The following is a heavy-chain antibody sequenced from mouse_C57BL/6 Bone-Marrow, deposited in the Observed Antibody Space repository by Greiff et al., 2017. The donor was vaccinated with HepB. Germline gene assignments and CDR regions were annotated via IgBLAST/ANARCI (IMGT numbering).Heavy chain of an antibody. J-gene: IGHJ1*03. D-gene: IGHD2-4*01. CDR2: IYPSDSET. Sequence: VQLQQPGAELVRPGSSVKLSCKASGYTFTSYWMDWVKQRPGQGLEWIGNIYPSDSETHYNQKFKDKATLTVDKSSSTAYMQLSSLTSEDSAVYYCARSYYDRYFDVWGTGTTVTVSS. V-gene: IGHV1-61*01. CDR1: GYTFTSYW. CDR3: ARSYYDRYFDV.